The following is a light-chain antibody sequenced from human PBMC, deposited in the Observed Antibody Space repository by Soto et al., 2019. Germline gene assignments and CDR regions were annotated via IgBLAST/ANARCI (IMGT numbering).Light chain of an antibody. J-gene: IGKJ3*01. CDR1: QSVSSRS. V-gene: IGKV3-20*01. Sequence: ETVLTQSPGTLSLSPGERATLSCRASQSVSSRSLAWYQQKPGQAPRLLIYDASSRATGIPDRFSGSGSGTDFSLTISRLEPEDCAVYYCQQYERGFTFGPGTKVDIK. CDR3: QQYERGFT. CDR2: DAS.